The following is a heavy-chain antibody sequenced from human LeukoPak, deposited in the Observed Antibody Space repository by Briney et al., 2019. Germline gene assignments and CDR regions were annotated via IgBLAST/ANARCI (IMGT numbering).Heavy chain of an antibody. CDR2: IIPIFGTA. J-gene: IGHJ5*02. V-gene: IGHV1-69*05. D-gene: IGHD2-15*01. Sequence: SVKVSCKASGGTFSSYAISWVRRAPGQGLEWMGRIIPIFGTANYAQKFQGRVTITTDESTSTAYMELSSLRSEDTAVYYCAREMFSRRKPGYCSGGSCSNWFDPWGQGTLVTVSS. CDR3: AREMFSRRKPGYCSGGSCSNWFDP. CDR1: GGTFSSYA.